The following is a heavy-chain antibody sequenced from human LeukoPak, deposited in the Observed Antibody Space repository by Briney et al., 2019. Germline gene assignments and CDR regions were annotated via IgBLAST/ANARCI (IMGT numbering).Heavy chain of an antibody. CDR3: ARDRPLYGMDV. Sequence: SETLSLTCTVSGGSISTYYWSWIRQPPGKGLEWIGNIDYSGSTNYNPSLRSRVTTSEDTSKNQFSLKLTSVIAADTAVYYCARDRPLYGMDVWGQGTTVTVSS. D-gene: IGHD6-6*01. CDR2: IDYSGST. J-gene: IGHJ6*02. CDR1: GGSISTYY. V-gene: IGHV4-59*01.